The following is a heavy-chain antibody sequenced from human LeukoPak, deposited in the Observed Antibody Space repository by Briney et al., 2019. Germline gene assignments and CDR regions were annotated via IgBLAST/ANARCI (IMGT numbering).Heavy chain of an antibody. Sequence: SETLSLTCTVSGGSISGYYWSWIRQPPGKGLEWIGFIYYSGATNYNPSLKSRVTISVDTSKNQFSLKLSSVTAADTAVYYCARTTSTGIAAAANDYWGQGTLVTVSS. CDR3: ARTTSTGIAAAANDY. J-gene: IGHJ4*02. CDR1: GGSISGYY. D-gene: IGHD6-13*01. V-gene: IGHV4-59*01. CDR2: IYYSGAT.